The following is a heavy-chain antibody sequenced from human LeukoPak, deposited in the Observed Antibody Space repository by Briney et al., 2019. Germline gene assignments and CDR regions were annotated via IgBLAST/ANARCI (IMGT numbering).Heavy chain of an antibody. J-gene: IGHJ4*02. CDR3: ARDWGYDSRGCPDY. CDR1: GFTFSSYA. CDR2: ISSSSNTI. D-gene: IGHD3-22*01. V-gene: IGHV3-48*04. Sequence: GGSLRLSCAASGFTFSSYAMSWVRQAPGKGLEWVSYISSSSNTIHYADSAKGRFTISRDNAKNSLYLQMNSLRADDAAVHYCARDWGYDSRGCPDYWGQGSLVTVSS.